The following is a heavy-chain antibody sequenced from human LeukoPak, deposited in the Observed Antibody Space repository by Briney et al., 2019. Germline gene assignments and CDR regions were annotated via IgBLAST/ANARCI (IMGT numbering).Heavy chain of an antibody. CDR2: INHSGST. CDR3: ARGLHDILTGYYKDNWFDP. CDR1: GGSFSGYY. D-gene: IGHD3-9*01. V-gene: IGHV4-34*01. J-gene: IGHJ5*02. Sequence: SETLSLTCAVYGGSFSGYYWSWIRQPPGKGLEWIGEINHSGSTNYNPSLKSRVTISVDTSKNQFSLKLSSVTAADTAVYYCARGLHDILTGYYKDNWFDPWGQGTLVTVPS.